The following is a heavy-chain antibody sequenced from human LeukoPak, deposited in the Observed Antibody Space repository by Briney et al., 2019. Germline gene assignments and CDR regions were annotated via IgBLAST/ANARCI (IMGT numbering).Heavy chain of an antibody. CDR1: GYTFTSYG. D-gene: IGHD3-10*01. V-gene: IGHV1-18*01. J-gene: IGHJ4*02. Sequence: ASVKVSCKASGYTFTSYGISWVRQAPGQGLEWMGWISAYNGNTNYAQKLQGRVTMTTDTSTSTAYMELRSLRSDDTAVYYCARKGSLLWFGELNYYFDHWGQGTLVTVSS. CDR2: ISAYNGNT. CDR3: ARKGSLLWFGELNYYFDH.